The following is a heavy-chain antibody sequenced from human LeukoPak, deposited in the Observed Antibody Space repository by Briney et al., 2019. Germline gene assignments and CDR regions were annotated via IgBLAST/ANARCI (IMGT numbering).Heavy chain of an antibody. Sequence: GGSLRLSCAASGFSFNSHSMNWVRQAPGQGLVWVSYISSGSSTIYYADSVKGRFTISRDNAKNSLYLQMSSLRDEDTAVYYCAREQVPLGTGIDYWGQGTLVTVSS. D-gene: IGHD3/OR15-3a*01. V-gene: IGHV3-48*02. CDR1: GFSFNSHS. CDR2: ISSGSSTI. CDR3: AREQVPLGTGIDY. J-gene: IGHJ4*02.